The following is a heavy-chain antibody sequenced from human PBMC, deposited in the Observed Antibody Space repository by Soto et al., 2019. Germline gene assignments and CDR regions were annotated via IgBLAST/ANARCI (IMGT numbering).Heavy chain of an antibody. CDR3: VKEGLADLDAFDV. CDR2: ISTAGDT. Sequence: EVQLVESGGGLVQPGGSLRLSCAASGFTFSSYDMHWVRQTPGKGLEWVSVISTAGDTYYQDSVKGRFTISRENAKNSLYLQMNSLRDGDTAVYYCVKEGLADLDAFDVWGQGTMVTVSS. D-gene: IGHD6-13*01. J-gene: IGHJ3*01. CDR1: GFTFSSYD. V-gene: IGHV3-13*01.